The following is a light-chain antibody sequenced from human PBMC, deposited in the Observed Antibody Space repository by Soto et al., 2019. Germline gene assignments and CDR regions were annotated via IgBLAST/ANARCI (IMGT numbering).Light chain of an antibody. CDR2: GAF. V-gene: IGKV3-11*01. Sequence: VLTQSPVTLSLSPGDRATLSCRASQSVSSLLAWYQQKPGQAPRLLVYGAFNRATGIPARFSGSGSGTDFTLTISSLEPEDFGVYYCHQRSNWPPSFGPGTTVDVK. CDR1: QSVSSL. CDR3: HQRSNWPPS. J-gene: IGKJ3*01.